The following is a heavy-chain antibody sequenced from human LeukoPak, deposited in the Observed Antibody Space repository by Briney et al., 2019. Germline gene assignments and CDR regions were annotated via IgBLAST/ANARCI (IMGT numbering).Heavy chain of an antibody. J-gene: IGHJ4*02. CDR2: ISYDGSNK. CDR3: AKEMGYSYGDFDY. Sequence: GGPLRLSCAASGFTFSSYGMHWVRQAPGKGLEWVAVISYDGSNKYYADSVKGRFTISRDNSKNTLYLQMNSLRAEDTAVYYCAKEMGYSYGDFDYWGQGTLVTVSS. V-gene: IGHV3-30*18. D-gene: IGHD5-18*01. CDR1: GFTFSSYG.